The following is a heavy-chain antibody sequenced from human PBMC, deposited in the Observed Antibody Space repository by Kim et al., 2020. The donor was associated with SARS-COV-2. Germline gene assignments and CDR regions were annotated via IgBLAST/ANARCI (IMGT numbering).Heavy chain of an antibody. CDR1: GFTFGDYA. J-gene: IGHJ4*02. D-gene: IGHD2-15*01. CDR2: ISWNSGSI. Sequence: GGSLRLSCAASGFTFGDYAMHWVRQAPGKGLEWVSGISWNSGSIGYADSVKGRFTISRDNAKNSLYLQMNSLRAEDTALYYCAKELRYCSGGSCYYFDYWGQGTLVTVSS. V-gene: IGHV3-9*01. CDR3: AKELRYCSGGSCYYFDY.